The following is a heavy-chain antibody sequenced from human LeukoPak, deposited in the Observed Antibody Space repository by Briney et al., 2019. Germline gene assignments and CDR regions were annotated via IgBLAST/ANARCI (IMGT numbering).Heavy chain of an antibody. CDR3: ARRSKDGYNFDY. J-gene: IGHJ4*02. CDR1: GGSISSYY. D-gene: IGHD5-24*01. V-gene: IGHV4-59*08. Sequence: SETLSLTCTVSGGSISSYYWSWIRQPPGKGLEWIGYIFSSGSTTYNPSLKSRVTISVDTSKNQFSLKLSSVTAADMAVYYCARRSKDGYNFDYWGQGTLVTVSS. CDR2: IFSSGST.